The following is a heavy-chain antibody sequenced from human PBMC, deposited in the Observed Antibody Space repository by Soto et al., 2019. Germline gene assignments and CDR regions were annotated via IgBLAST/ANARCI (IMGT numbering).Heavy chain of an antibody. Sequence: GGSLRLSCAVSGFYFNNYGINWVRQAPGKGLEWVSSVSKSDYTYYSDSVKGRFTISRDNAKNSVSLQMNSLRAEDTAVYYCAREDSIIIPAVSDFWGQGTPVTVYS. V-gene: IGHV3-21*01. CDR1: GFYFNNYG. CDR3: AREDSIIIPAVSDF. J-gene: IGHJ4*02. D-gene: IGHD2-2*01. CDR2: VSKSDYT.